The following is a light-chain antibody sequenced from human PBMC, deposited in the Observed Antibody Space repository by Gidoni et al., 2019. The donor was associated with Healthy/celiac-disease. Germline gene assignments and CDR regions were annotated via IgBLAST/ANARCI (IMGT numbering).Light chain of an antibody. Sequence: EIVFPQSPGTLSLSPGERATLSCRASQSVSSSYLAWYQQKPGQAPRLLTYGASSRATGIPDRVSGSGSGTDFTLTISRLEPEDFAVYYCQQYGSSLRTFGQGTKVEIK. V-gene: IGKV3-20*01. CDR3: QQYGSSLRT. J-gene: IGKJ1*01. CDR1: QSVSSSY. CDR2: GAS.